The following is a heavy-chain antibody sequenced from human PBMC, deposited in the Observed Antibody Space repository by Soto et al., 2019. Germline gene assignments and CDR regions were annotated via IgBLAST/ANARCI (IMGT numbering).Heavy chain of an antibody. CDR3: ARASVPAATWFDP. V-gene: IGHV1-2*04. CDR2: INPNSGGT. D-gene: IGHD2-2*01. Sequence: ASVKVSCKASGYTFTGYYMHWVRQAPGQGLEWMGWINPNSGGTNYAQKFQGWVTMTRDTSISTAYMELSRLRSDDTAVYYCARASVPAATWFDPWGQGTLVTSPQ. J-gene: IGHJ5*02. CDR1: GYTFTGYY.